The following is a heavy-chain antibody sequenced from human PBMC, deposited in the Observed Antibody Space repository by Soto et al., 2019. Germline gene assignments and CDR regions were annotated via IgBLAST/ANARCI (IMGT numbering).Heavy chain of an antibody. J-gene: IGHJ4*02. D-gene: IGHD3-10*01. CDR3: ASRLVELWFGELIFDY. V-gene: IGHV4-39*01. Sequence: QLQLQESGPGLVKPSETLSLTCTVSGGSISSSSYYWGWIRQPPGKGLEWIGSIYYSGSTYYNPSLKSRVTISVDTSKNQFSLKLSSVTAADTAVYYCASRLVELWFGELIFDYWGQGTLVTVSS. CDR1: GGSISSSSYY. CDR2: IYYSGST.